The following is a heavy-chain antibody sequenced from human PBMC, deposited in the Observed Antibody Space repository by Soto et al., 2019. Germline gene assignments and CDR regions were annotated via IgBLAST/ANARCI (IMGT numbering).Heavy chain of an antibody. J-gene: IGHJ6*02. CDR2: ISSSGSTI. CDR3: ASLRFDFWSGYYRSRGMDV. V-gene: IGHV3-48*03. Sequence: LRLSCAASGFTFSSYEMNWVRQAPGKGLEWVSYISSSGSTIYYADSVKGRFTISRDNAKNSLYLQMNSLRAEDTAVYYCASLRFDFWSGYYRSRGMDVWGQGTTVTVSS. CDR1: GFTFSSYE. D-gene: IGHD3-3*01.